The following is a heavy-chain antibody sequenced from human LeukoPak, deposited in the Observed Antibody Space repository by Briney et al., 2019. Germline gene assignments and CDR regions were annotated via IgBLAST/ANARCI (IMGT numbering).Heavy chain of an antibody. Sequence: GGSLRLTCAASGFSFSSYWMHWVRQAPGKGLVWVSRVNGDGSSTTYADSVKGRFTISRDNVKNTLYLQMNSLRAEDTAVYYCAKSSDWVTHPRFYYYGMDVWGQGTTVTVSS. D-gene: IGHD2-21*02. CDR2: VNGDGSST. CDR1: GFSFSSYW. V-gene: IGHV3-74*01. J-gene: IGHJ6*02. CDR3: AKSSDWVTHPRFYYYGMDV.